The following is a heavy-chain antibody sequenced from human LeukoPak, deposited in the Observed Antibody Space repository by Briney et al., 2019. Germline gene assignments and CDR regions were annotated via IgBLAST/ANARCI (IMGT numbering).Heavy chain of an antibody. CDR2: INHSGST. CDR1: GGSFSGYY. V-gene: IGHV4-34*01. CDR3: ASRSLGYYDILTGYSQIDY. Sequence: SETLSLTCAVYGGSFSGYYWSWIRQPPGKGLEWIGEINHSGSTNYNPSLKSRVTISVDTSKNQFSLKLSSVTAADTAVYYCASRSLGYYDILTGYSQIDYWGQGTLVTVSS. D-gene: IGHD3-9*01. J-gene: IGHJ4*02.